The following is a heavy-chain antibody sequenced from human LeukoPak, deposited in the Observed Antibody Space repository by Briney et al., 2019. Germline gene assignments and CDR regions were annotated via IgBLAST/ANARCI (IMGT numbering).Heavy chain of an antibody. V-gene: IGHV4-39*01. J-gene: IGHJ4*02. CDR1: GGSIASSSYY. D-gene: IGHD6-6*01. Sequence: PSETLSLTCTVSGGSIASSSYYWGWIRQPPGKGLEWIGSIYYSGSTYYNPSLKSRITISIGTSKNQFSLKLSSVTAADTAVYYCATRGIYSNSPEYWGQGTLVTVSS. CDR3: ATRGIYSNSPEY. CDR2: IYYSGST.